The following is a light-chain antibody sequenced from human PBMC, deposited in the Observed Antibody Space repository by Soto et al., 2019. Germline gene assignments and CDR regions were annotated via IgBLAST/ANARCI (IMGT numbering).Light chain of an antibody. Sequence: ESVLTQSPGTLSLSPGERATLSCRASQSVSSNHLARYQQKRGQPPRLLIYGASSRATGTPGRFSGSGSGTDFTLTITRLEPEDFAVYYCQQYGSSPQTFGQGTKVEIK. J-gene: IGKJ1*01. CDR2: GAS. V-gene: IGKV3-20*01. CDR3: QQYGSSPQT. CDR1: QSVSSNH.